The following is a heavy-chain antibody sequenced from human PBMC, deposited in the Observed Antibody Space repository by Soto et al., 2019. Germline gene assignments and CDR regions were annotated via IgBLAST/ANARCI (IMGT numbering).Heavy chain of an antibody. CDR1: GFTVSGNY. Sequence: EVQLVESGGGLVQPGGSLRLSCAASGFTVSGNYVTWVRQAPGKGLEWVSVIYTDDNIYYANSVTGRFTISRDNSKNMFYLQMNRLRVVDTAVYYCATELIAKYGMDVWGQGTTVTVSS. V-gene: IGHV3-53*01. CDR2: IYTDDNI. D-gene: IGHD2-21*01. CDR3: ATELIAKYGMDV. J-gene: IGHJ6*02.